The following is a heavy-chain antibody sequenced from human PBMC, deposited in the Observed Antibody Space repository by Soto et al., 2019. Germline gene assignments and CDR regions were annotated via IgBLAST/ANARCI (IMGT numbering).Heavy chain of an antibody. CDR1: GYTFSGYY. V-gene: IGHV1-2*02. Sequence: HLVQSGAEVKKPGASVKVSCKTSGYTFSGYYIHWVRQAPGQGLEWMGWINPNSGGTKYTQRLLDRVTWTRDTSIRAAYMELSSLRSDDTAVYYCARGGSIYSALLQYYFGMDVWGQGTRVTV. D-gene: IGHD1-26*01. J-gene: IGHJ6*02. CDR3: ARGGSIYSALLQYYFGMDV. CDR2: INPNSGGT.